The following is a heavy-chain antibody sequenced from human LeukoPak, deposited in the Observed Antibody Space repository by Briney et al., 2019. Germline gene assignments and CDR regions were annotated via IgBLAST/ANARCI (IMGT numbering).Heavy chain of an antibody. CDR1: VGSISSSIDY. CDR3: ARHPTVTTRRRNYYYYYYMDV. CDR2: MYYSGST. J-gene: IGHJ6*03. V-gene: IGHV4-39*01. Sequence: SETLSLTCTVSVGSISSSIDYWGWIRKPPGKGLEWIWSMYYSGSTYYNPSLKSRVTMSVDTSKNQFSLKLSSVTAADTAVYYCARHPTVTTRRRNYYYYYYMDVWGKGTTVTVSS. D-gene: IGHD4-17*01.